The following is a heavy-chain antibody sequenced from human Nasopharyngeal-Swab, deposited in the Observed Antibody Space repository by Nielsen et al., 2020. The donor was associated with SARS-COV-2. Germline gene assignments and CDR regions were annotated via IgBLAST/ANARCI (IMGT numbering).Heavy chain of an antibody. Sequence: GESLKISCAASGFTFSSYSMNWVRQAPGKGLEWVSSISSSSSHIYYADSVKGRFTISRDNAKNSLYLQMNSLRAEDTAVYYCARDSSKQQLVFYGMDVWGQGTTVTVSS. CDR3: ARDSSKQQLVFYGMDV. CDR1: GFTFSSYS. J-gene: IGHJ6*02. V-gene: IGHV3-21*01. D-gene: IGHD6-13*01. CDR2: ISSSSSHI.